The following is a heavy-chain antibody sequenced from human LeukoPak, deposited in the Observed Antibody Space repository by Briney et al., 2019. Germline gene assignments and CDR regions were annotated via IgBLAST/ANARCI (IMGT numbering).Heavy chain of an antibody. J-gene: IGHJ4*02. CDR3: TRDVRDEYTSGWYPIGY. Sequence: GGSLSLSCAASGFSFSTYSMNWVRQAPGQGQGWVSSISNGGRYVYYADSVKGRFTISRDNAKNSLYLQMNSLRAEDTAVYYCTRDVRDEYTSGWYPIGYWGQGTLVTVSS. V-gene: IGHV3-21*01. CDR2: ISNGGRYV. D-gene: IGHD6-19*01. CDR1: GFSFSTYS.